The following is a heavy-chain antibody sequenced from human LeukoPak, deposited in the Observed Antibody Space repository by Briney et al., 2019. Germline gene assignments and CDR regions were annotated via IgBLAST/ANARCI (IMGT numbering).Heavy chain of an antibody. D-gene: IGHD6-25*01. CDR1: GFTFSNYG. CDR2: VSYDGSNQ. Sequence: PGGSLRLSCAASGFTFSNYGMHWVRQAPGKGLEGLAVVSYDGSNQNYADSVKGRFTISRDNSKNTLFLQMNSLRAEDTAVYYCAKTPGAPANFDYWGQGTLVTVSS. J-gene: IGHJ4*02. V-gene: IGHV3-30*18. CDR3: AKTPGAPANFDY.